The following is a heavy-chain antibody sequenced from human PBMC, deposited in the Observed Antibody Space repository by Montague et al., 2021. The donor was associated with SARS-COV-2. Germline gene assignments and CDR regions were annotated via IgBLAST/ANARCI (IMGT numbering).Heavy chain of an antibody. Sequence: SETLSLTCTVSNASSDNYYWSWVRQSPGKGLEYIGYIYYSGRTNYNPSLRSRVTISIDTSKNQFSLKLMSVTAAETATYFCARRIVTYYWYFDLWGRGTLVTVSS. V-gene: IGHV4-59*01. D-gene: IGHD2-15*01. CDR3: ARRIVTYYWYFDL. CDR1: NASSDNYY. CDR2: IYYSGRT. J-gene: IGHJ2*01.